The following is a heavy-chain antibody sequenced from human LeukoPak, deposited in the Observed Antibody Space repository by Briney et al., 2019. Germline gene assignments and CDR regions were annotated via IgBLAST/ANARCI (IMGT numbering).Heavy chain of an antibody. CDR3: ARDGESGMDV. CDR2: IHHDGRI. V-gene: IGHV4/OR15-8*01. Sequence: SETLSLTCDVSGGSIDSTNWWNWVRQPPGKGLEWIGEIHHDGRINYNPSLKSRVTLSVDKSKNQFSLRLNSVTAADTAVYYCARDGESGMDVWGQGTTVTVSS. J-gene: IGHJ6*02. CDR1: GGSIDSTNW.